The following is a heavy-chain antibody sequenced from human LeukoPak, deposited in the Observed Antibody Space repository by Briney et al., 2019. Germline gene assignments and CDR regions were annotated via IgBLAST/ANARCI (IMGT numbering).Heavy chain of an antibody. J-gene: IGHJ2*01. CDR2: ISWNSGSI. D-gene: IGHD3-10*01. CDR1: GFTSDDYA. V-gene: IGHV3-9*02. Sequence: GGSLRLSCAASGFTSDDYAMHWVRQAPGKGLEWVSGISWNSGSIGYADSVKGRFTISRDNAKNSLYLQMNSLRAEDTALYYCAKDRSMYYYGSGSLTGFDLWGRGTLVTVSS. CDR3: AKDRSMYYYGSGSLTGFDL.